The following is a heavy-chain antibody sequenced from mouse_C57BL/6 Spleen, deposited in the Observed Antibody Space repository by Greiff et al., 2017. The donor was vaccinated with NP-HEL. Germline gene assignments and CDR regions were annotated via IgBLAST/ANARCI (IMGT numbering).Heavy chain of an antibody. CDR1: GYTFTSYW. Sequence: VQLQQPGAELVKPGASVKMSCKASGYTFTSYWITWVKQRPGQGLEWIGDIYPGSGSTNYNEKFKSKATLTVDTSSSTAYMQLSSLTSEDSAVYYCARPDYDRGYYAMDYWGQGTSVTVSS. V-gene: IGHV1-55*01. CDR3: ARPDYDRGYYAMDY. J-gene: IGHJ4*01. D-gene: IGHD2-4*01. CDR2: IYPGSGST.